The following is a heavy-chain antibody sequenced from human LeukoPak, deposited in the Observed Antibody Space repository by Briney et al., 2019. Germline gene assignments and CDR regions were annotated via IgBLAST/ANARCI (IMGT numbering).Heavy chain of an antibody. J-gene: IGHJ5*02. CDR2: ISGSGGST. CDR1: GFTFSSYA. CDR3: SIVVVPAAIRGPNWFDP. Sequence: PGGSLRVSCAASGFTFSSYAMSWVRQAPGKGLEWVSAISGSGGSTYYADSVKGRFTISRDNSKNTLYLQMNSLRAEDTAVYYCSIVVVPAAIRGPNWFDPWGQGTLVTVSS. V-gene: IGHV3-23*01. D-gene: IGHD2-2*02.